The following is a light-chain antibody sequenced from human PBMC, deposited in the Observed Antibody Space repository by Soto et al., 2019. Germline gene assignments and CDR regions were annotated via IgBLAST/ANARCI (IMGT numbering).Light chain of an antibody. CDR3: HQSRNGRMYT. Sequence: EIVMTQSPDTLSVSPGERATLSCRASQSVSTYLAWYQQKPGQAPRLLIYDASNRATGIPAMFIGSGSGTDFTLSISSLEPEDFAVYICHQSRNGRMYTFGQGTKLEIK. J-gene: IGKJ2*01. CDR1: QSVSTY. V-gene: IGKV3-11*01. CDR2: DAS.